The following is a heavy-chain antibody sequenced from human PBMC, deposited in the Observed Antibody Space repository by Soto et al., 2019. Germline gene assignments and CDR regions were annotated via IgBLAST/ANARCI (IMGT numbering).Heavy chain of an antibody. J-gene: IGHJ4*02. D-gene: IGHD1-1*01. CDR1: GGSISSGGTGSY. CDR2: IYYTGNT. CDR3: ASGHDAYKVRY. Sequence: QVQLQESGPGLVKPSQTLSLTCTVSGGSISSGGTGSYWTWLRQLPGKGLEWIGYIYYTGNTYYNPSLKTRPTIPIDTSENQFSLKLTSVTAADTAVYFCASGHDAYKVRYWGQGTLVTVSS. V-gene: IGHV4-31*03.